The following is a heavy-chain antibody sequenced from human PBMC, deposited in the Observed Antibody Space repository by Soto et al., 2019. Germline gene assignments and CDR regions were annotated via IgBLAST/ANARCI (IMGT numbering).Heavy chain of an antibody. J-gene: IGHJ6*02. D-gene: IGHD1-26*01. V-gene: IGHV4-59*08. CDR3: VRQGIGALHGRVDV. Sequence: QVQLQASGPGLVKPSDTLSLTCTVSGDSIGTYNWGWIRQPPGKRLEWIGYIYSNGGTSYNPALKXXVXISADTSTNHCSLRLSSVTAADAAVYYCVRQGIGALHGRVDVWGQGTTVTVSS. CDR1: GDSIGTYN. CDR2: IYSNGGT.